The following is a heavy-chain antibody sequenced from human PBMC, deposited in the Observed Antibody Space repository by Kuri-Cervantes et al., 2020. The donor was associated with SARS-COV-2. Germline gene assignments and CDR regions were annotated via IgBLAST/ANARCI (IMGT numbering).Heavy chain of an antibody. J-gene: IGHJ6*03. CDR2: IYYSGTX. CDR1: SGXXSSSSYY. CDR3: ARAXXXYQIXIDYXXYYYMDV. D-gene: IGHD2-2*01. Sequence: SETLSLXCTXSSGXXSSSSYYWGCFRQPPGKGLEXIGSIYYSGTXYYNPSLKSRVTISVDTXXTQXSXXXSSVTAADXXVYYCARAXXXYQIXIDYXXYYYMDVWGKGTTVTVSS. V-gene: IGHV4-39*07.